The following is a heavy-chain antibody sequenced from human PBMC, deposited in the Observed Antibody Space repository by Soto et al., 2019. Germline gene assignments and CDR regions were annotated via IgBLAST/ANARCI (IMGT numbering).Heavy chain of an antibody. Sequence: TSETLSLTCTVSGASIGSGDYYWSWIRQHPGKGLEWIGYIYHSGSTYYNPSLKSRVTISVDRSKNQFSLKLSSVTAADTAVYYCARWRRGYSGYDDDAFDIWGQGTMVTVSS. CDR2: IYHSGST. CDR3: ARWRRGYSGYDDDAFDI. D-gene: IGHD5-12*01. J-gene: IGHJ3*02. V-gene: IGHV4-30-2*01. CDR1: GASIGSGDYY.